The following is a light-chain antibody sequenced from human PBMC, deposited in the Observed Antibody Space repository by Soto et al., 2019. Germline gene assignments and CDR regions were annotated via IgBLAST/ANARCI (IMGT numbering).Light chain of an antibody. V-gene: IGKV3-11*01. J-gene: IGKJ5*01. CDR1: QSVGSY. CDR3: QQRSNWPT. CDR2: DAS. Sequence: EIVLTQSPATLSLSPGERATLSCRASQSVGSYLAWHQQKPGQAPRLLIYDASNRATGIPARFSGSGSGTDFTLTISSLEPEDFAVYYCQQRSNWPTFGQGTRLEIK.